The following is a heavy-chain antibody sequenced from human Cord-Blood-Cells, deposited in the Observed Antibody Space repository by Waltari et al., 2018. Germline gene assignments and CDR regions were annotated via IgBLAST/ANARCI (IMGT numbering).Heavy chain of an antibody. J-gene: IGHJ6*02. CDR2: IIPIFGTA. D-gene: IGHD4-4*01. V-gene: IGHV1-69*01. CDR1: GGTFSSYA. Sequence: QVQLVQSGAEVKKPGSSVKVSCKASGGTFSSYAISWVRQAPGQGLEWMGGIIPIFGTANNAQKFQGRVTITADESTSTAYMELSSLRSEDTAVYYCARGDYSNYDSYYYSGMDVWGHGTTVTVSS. CDR3: ARGDYSNYDSYYYSGMDV.